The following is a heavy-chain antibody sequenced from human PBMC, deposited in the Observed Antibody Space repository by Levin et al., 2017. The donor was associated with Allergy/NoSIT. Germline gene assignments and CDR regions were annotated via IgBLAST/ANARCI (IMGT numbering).Heavy chain of an antibody. D-gene: IGHD3-16*02. J-gene: IGHJ3*02. CDR1: GYTFTSYD. Sequence: GASVKVSCKASGYTFTSYDINWVRQATGQGLEWMGWMNPNSGNTGYAQKFQGRVTMTRNTSISTAYMELSSLRSEDTAVYYCARSRIMITFGGVIVIRAFDIWGQGTMVTVSS. CDR3: ARSRIMITFGGVIVIRAFDI. CDR2: MNPNSGNT. V-gene: IGHV1-8*01.